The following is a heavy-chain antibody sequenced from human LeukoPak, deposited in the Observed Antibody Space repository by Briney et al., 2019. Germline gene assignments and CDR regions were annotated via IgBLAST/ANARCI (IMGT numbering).Heavy chain of an antibody. CDR1: GGSISSSSYY. V-gene: IGHV4-39*01. CDR2: IYYSGIT. Sequence: KPSETLSLTCTVSGGSISSSSYYWGWIRQPPGKGLEWIGSIYYSGITYYNPSLKSRVTISVDTSKNQFSLKLSSVTAADTAVYYCARRGYCSGGSCAHFDYWGQGTLVTVSS. D-gene: IGHD2-15*01. CDR3: ARRGYCSGGSCAHFDY. J-gene: IGHJ4*02.